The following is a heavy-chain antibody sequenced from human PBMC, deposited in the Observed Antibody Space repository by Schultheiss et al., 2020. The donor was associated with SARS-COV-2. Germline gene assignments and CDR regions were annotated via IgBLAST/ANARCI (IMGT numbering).Heavy chain of an antibody. J-gene: IGHJ5*02. D-gene: IGHD2-15*01. CDR2: INRTGST. V-gene: IGHV4-34*01. Sequence: SETLSLTCAVYGGSFSGYYWSWIRQPPGKGLEWIGEINRTGSTYYNPSLKSRVTISVDTSKNQFSLKLSSVTAADTAVYYCARVFAYCSGGSCYSDWFDPWGQGTLVTVSS. CDR1: GGSFSGYY. CDR3: ARVFAYCSGGSCYSDWFDP.